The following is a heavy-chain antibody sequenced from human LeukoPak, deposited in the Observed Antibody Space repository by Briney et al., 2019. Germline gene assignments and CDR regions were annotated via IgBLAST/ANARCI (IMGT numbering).Heavy chain of an antibody. D-gene: IGHD2-8*01. Sequence: GESLKISCKGSGYSFTSYWIGWVRQMPGKGLEWMGIIYPGDSDTRYSPSFQGQVTISADKSISTAYLQWSSLTASDTAMYYCARGGPGYCTNGVCPTHAFDIWGQGTMVTVSS. CDR1: GYSFTSYW. J-gene: IGHJ3*02. CDR3: ARGGPGYCTNGVCPTHAFDI. V-gene: IGHV5-51*01. CDR2: IYPGDSDT.